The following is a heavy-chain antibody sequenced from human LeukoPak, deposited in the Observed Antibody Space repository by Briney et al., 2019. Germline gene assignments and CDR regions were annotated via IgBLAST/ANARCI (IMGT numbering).Heavy chain of an antibody. CDR1: GFTFSSYE. V-gene: IGHV3-48*03. CDR2: ISSRGSTI. CDR3: ARDLSPGGYSYNH. D-gene: IGHD6-13*01. J-gene: IGHJ1*01. Sequence: GGSLRDTCAASGFTFSSYEMNWVRQAPGRGLEWVSYISSRGSTIYYADSVEGRFTISRDNAKNSLYLQMNSLRAEDTAVYYCARDLSPGGYSYNHWGQGTLHTFSS.